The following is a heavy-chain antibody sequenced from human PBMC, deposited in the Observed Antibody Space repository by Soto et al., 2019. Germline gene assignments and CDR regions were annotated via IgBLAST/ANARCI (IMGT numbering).Heavy chain of an antibody. J-gene: IGHJ4*02. D-gene: IGHD3-3*01. Sequence: SETLSLTCTVSGGSISSSSYYWGWIRQPPGKGLEWIGSIYYSGSTYYNPSLKSRVTISVDTSKNQFSLKLSSVTAADTAVYYCARIDSPITIFGGVIMNDYFDYWGQGTLVTVSS. CDR3: ARIDSPITIFGGVIMNDYFDY. CDR2: IYYSGST. CDR1: GGSISSSSYY. V-gene: IGHV4-39*01.